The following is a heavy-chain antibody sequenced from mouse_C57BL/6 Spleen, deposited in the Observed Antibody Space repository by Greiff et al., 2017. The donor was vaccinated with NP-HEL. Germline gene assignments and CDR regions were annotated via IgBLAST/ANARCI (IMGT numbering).Heavy chain of an antibody. D-gene: IGHD1-1*01. CDR1: GFTFSDYY. Sequence: EVKVVESEGGLVQPGSSMNLSCTASGFTFSDYYMAWVRQVPEKGLEWVANINYDGSSTYYLASLKSRFIISRDNAKNILYLQMSSLKSEDTATYYCARKRENYYGSIYGYFDVWGTGTTVTVSS. CDR2: INYDGSST. J-gene: IGHJ1*03. CDR3: ARKRENYYGSIYGYFDV. V-gene: IGHV5-16*01.